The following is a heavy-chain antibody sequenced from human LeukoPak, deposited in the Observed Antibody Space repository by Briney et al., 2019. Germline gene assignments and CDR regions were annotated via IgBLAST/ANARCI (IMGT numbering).Heavy chain of an antibody. CDR3: ARYYYDSSGYYYFDC. CDR1: GFTFSDSY. Sequence: PGGSLRLSCAASGFTFSDSYMTWIRQAPGKGLEWVSYISSTAYTIFYADSVKGRFTISRDNAKNSLYLQMNSLRAEDTAVYYCARYYYDSSGYYYFDCWGQGTLVTVSS. D-gene: IGHD3-22*01. CDR2: ISSTAYTI. V-gene: IGHV3-11*01. J-gene: IGHJ4*02.